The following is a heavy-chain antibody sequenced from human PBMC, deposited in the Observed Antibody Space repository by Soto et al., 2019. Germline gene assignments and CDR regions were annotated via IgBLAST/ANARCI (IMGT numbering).Heavy chain of an antibody. J-gene: IGHJ3*01. CDR3: ARGSLSTVTANAFYV. CDR2: MYYSGST. CDR1: GGSISDFY. V-gene: IGHV4-59*01. D-gene: IGHD2-21*02. Sequence: QVQLQESGPGLVKPSETLSLTCTVSGGSISDFYWSWIRQPPGKALEWIGYGYMYYSGSTYYNPSLEGRVSISVDPSSNQFSLRLPSVTAADTAVYFCARGSLSTVTANAFYVWGPGAPITVST.